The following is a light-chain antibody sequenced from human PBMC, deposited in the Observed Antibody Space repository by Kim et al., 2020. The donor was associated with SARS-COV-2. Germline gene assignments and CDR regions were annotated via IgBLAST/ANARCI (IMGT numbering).Light chain of an antibody. Sequence: PGQSTTNSCTGTSSDVVTSNLVSWYQHRPGKAPKFMIYDVTKRPSGVSNRFSGSKSGNTASLTISGLQAEDEADYYCCSYAGSPYVFGTGTKVTVL. J-gene: IGLJ1*01. CDR3: CSYAGSPYV. V-gene: IGLV2-23*02. CDR1: SSDVVTSNL. CDR2: DVT.